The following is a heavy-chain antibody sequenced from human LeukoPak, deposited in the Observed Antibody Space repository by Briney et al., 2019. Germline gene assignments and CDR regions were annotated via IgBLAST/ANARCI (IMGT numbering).Heavy chain of an antibody. Sequence: PGTSLRLSCAASGFTFSSYWMSWVRQAPGKGLEWVANIKQDGSDKYYVDSVKGRFTISRDNAKNSVYLQMNSLRAEDTAVYCCARDKVVGATLFDYWGQGTLVTVSS. V-gene: IGHV3-7*01. CDR2: IKQDGSDK. CDR3: ARDKVVGATLFDY. CDR1: GFTFSSYW. J-gene: IGHJ4*02. D-gene: IGHD1-26*01.